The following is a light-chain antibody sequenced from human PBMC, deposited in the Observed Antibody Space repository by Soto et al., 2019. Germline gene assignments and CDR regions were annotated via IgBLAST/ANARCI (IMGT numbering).Light chain of an antibody. CDR3: QVWDSSSDHRV. CDR2: YDS. J-gene: IGLJ2*01. Sequence: SSELTQPPSVSVAPGKTARITCGGNNIGSKSVHWYQQTPGQAPVLVIYYDSDRPSGIPERFSGSNSGNTATLTISRVEAGDEADYYCQVWDSSSDHRVFGGGTKLTVL. CDR1: NIGSKS. V-gene: IGLV3-21*04.